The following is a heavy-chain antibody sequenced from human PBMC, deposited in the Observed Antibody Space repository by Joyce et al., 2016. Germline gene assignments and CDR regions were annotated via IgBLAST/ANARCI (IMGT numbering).Heavy chain of an antibody. CDR1: GYIFTSYG. J-gene: IGHJ3*01. Sequence: QVQLVQSGAEVKKPGASVKVSCKASGYIFTSYGINWVRQAPGQGLEWMGGISVYNGDTNYAQKFQGRLTMTTDTSPSTAYMELKSLRSDDTAVYYCARPSTSMVTDDAFDLWGQGTMVTVSS. D-gene: IGHD5-18*01. CDR2: ISVYNGDT. CDR3: ARPSTSMVTDDAFDL. V-gene: IGHV1-18*01.